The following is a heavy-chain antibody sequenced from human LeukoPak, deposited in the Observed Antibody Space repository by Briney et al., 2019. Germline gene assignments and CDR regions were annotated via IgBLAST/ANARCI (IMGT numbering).Heavy chain of an antibody. CDR3: ARGRRLSTVTTGPEVY. D-gene: IGHD4-17*01. V-gene: IGHV1-2*02. CDR1: GYTFTGYY. CDR2: INPNSGGT. Sequence: VASVKVSRKASGYTFTGYYMHWVRQAPGQGLEWMGWINPNSGGTNYAQKFQGRVTMTRDTSISTAYMELSRLRSDDTAVYYCARGRRLSTVTTGPEVYWGQGTLVTVSS. J-gene: IGHJ4*02.